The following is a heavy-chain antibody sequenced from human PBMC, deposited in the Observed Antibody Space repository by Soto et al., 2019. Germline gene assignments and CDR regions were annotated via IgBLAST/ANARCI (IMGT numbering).Heavy chain of an antibody. Sequence: ASVKVSCKASGYTFTSYGISCVRQAPGQGLEWMGWISAYNGNTNYAQKLQGRVTMTTDTSTSTAYMELRSLRSDDTAVYYCARDVYDFWSGFPYGWFDPWGQGTLVTVSS. J-gene: IGHJ5*02. D-gene: IGHD3-3*01. CDR1: GYTFTSYG. CDR2: ISAYNGNT. CDR3: ARDVYDFWSGFPYGWFDP. V-gene: IGHV1-18*01.